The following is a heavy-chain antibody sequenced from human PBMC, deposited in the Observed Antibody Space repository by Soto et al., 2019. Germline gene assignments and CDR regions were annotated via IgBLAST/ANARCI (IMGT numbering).Heavy chain of an antibody. CDR2: IGTTGDT. D-gene: IGHD5-18*01. J-gene: IGHJ6*03. V-gene: IGHV3-13*01. Sequence: GGSLGLSCAASGFTLKNCDVHWVRQATGKGLEWFSSIGTTGDTYYPGSVKGRFTISRENAKNSLYLQMNSLRDGDTAAYYCARGGDTSIYFMDVWGKGTTVTVSS. CDR1: GFTLKNCD. CDR3: ARGGDTSIYFMDV.